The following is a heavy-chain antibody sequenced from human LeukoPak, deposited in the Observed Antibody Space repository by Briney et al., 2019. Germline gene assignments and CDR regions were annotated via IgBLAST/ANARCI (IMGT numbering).Heavy chain of an antibody. D-gene: IGHD3-10*01. Sequence: QPGGSLRLSCAASGFTFSDYGMQWVRQAPGKGLEWVALISTDGSHKDYADSVKGRFTLSRDNSKNTLYLQMNSLRVEDTAVHYCAKDGTTSWFGEATWGQGTLVTVSS. CDR3: AKDGTTSWFGEAT. CDR1: GFTFSDYG. V-gene: IGHV3-30*18. J-gene: IGHJ5*02. CDR2: ISTDGSHK.